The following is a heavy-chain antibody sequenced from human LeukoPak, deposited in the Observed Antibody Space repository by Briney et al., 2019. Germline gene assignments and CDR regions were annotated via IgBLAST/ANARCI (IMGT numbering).Heavy chain of an antibody. J-gene: IGHJ4*02. V-gene: IGHV3-21*01. D-gene: IGHD5-18*01. Sequence: GGSLRLSCAASGFTFSSYSRNWVRQAPGKGLEWVSSISSSSSYIYYADSVKGRFTISRDNAKNSLYLQMNSLRAEDTAVYYCARVGSRGYGYGYYGDWGQGTLVTVSS. CDR3: ARVGSRGYGYGYYGD. CDR2: ISSSSSYI. CDR1: GFTFSSYS.